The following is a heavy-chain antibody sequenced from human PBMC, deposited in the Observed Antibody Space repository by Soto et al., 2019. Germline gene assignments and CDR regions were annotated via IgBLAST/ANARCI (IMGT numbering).Heavy chain of an antibody. CDR2: IHPDDSDT. Sequence: PGESLKISCQASGYSFNGFWIGWVRQKPGKGLEWMGIIHPDDSDTKYSPSFQGQVTFSVDKSISTAYLQWSSLKASDTAMYYCATQRGYSFGPFDYWGQGILVTVSS. V-gene: IGHV5-51*01. D-gene: IGHD5-18*01. J-gene: IGHJ4*02. CDR3: ATQRGYSFGPFDY. CDR1: GYSFNGFW.